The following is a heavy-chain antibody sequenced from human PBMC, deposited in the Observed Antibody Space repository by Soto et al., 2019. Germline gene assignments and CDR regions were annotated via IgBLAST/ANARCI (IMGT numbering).Heavy chain of an antibody. V-gene: IGHV2-70*04. J-gene: IGHJ4*02. CDR2: IDWDDDK. D-gene: IGHD4-4*01. CDR1: GFSLSTGGMH. Sequence: SGPTLVNPTQTLTLTCTFSGFSLSTGGMHVSWIRQPPGKALEWLARIDWDDDKWYSPSLKTRLTISKDTSKNRVVLTMTNMDPVDTATYYCARMTTTHSFAFWGQGTLVTSPQ. CDR3: ARMTTTHSFAF.